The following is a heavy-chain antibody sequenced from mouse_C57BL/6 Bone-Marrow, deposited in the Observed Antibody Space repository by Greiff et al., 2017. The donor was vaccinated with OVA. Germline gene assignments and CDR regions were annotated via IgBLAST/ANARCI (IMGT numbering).Heavy chain of an antibody. V-gene: IGHV5-4*01. Sequence: EVMLVESGGGLVKPGGSLKLSCAASGFTFSSYAMSWVRQTPEKRLEWVATISDGGSYTYYPDNVKGRFTISRDNAKNNLYLQMSHLKSEDTAMYYCARDPRYYAMDYWGQGTSVTVSS. CDR1: GFTFSSYA. CDR2: ISDGGSYT. CDR3: ARDPRYYAMDY. J-gene: IGHJ4*01.